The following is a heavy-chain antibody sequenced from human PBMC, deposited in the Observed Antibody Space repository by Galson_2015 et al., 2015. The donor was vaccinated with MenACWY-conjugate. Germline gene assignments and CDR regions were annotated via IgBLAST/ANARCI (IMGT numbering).Heavy chain of an antibody. D-gene: IGHD2-2*01. CDR1: GFTFSSYW. J-gene: IGHJ6*02. Sequence: SLRLSCAASGFTFSSYWMHWVRQAPGKGLVWVSRINSDGSSTSYADSVKGRFTISRDNAKNTLYLQMNSLRAEDTAVYYCARDRFIVVVPAAMHYYYGMDVWGQGTTVTVSS. CDR3: ARDRFIVVVPAAMHYYYGMDV. CDR2: INSDGSST. V-gene: IGHV3-74*01.